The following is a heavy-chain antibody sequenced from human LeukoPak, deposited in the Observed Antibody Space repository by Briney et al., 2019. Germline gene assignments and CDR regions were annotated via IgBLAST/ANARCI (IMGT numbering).Heavy chain of an antibody. CDR2: INHSGST. Sequence: PSETLSLTYAVYGGSFSGYYWSWIRQPPGKGLEWIGEINHSGSTNYNPSLKSRVTISVDTSKNQFSLKLSSVTATDTAVYYCARTRRGYVGYYDYWGQGTLVTVSS. CDR1: GGSFSGYY. J-gene: IGHJ4*02. CDR3: ARTRRGYVGYYDY. V-gene: IGHV4-34*01. D-gene: IGHD5-12*01.